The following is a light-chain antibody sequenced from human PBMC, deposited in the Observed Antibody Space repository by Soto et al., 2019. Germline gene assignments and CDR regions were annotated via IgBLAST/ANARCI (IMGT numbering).Light chain of an antibody. Sequence: AIRMTQSPSSLSSSTGDRVTLTCRASQGISSYLAWYQQKPGQAPKLLIYDASTMHSGVPSRFSGSGSGTDFTLTISCLQSEDFATYYCQQYYSYPPTFGGGTKVEIK. CDR1: QGISSY. CDR2: DAS. J-gene: IGKJ4*01. CDR3: QQYYSYPPT. V-gene: IGKV1-8*01.